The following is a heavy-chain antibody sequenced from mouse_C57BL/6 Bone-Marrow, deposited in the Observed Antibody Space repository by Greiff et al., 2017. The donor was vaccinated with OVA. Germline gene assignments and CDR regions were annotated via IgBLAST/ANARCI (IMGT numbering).Heavy chain of an antibody. J-gene: IGHJ3*01. Sequence: EVKLVESGGGLVKPGGSLKLSCAASGFTFSSYAMSWVRQTPEKRLEWVATISDGGSYTYYPDNVKGRFTISRDNAKNNLYLQMSHLKSEDTAMYYCARDDQSSWFAYWGQGTLVTVSA. V-gene: IGHV5-4*01. CDR2: ISDGGSYT. D-gene: IGHD6-2*01. CDR1: GFTFSSYA. CDR3: ARDDQSSWFAY.